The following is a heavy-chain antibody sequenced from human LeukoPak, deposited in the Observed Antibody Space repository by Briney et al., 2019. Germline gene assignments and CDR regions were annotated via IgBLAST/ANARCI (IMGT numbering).Heavy chain of an antibody. D-gene: IGHD2/OR15-2a*01. CDR1: RGSISDYY. Sequence: SETLSLTCTVSRGSISDYYWSWIRQPPGEGLEWIGYIYYSGSTNYNSSLKSRVTISLDTSKNQFSLNLNSVTAADTAVYYCARELKVGNTGYYFDYWGQGTLVTVSS. CDR2: IYYSGST. V-gene: IGHV4-59*01. CDR3: ARELKVGNTGYYFDY. J-gene: IGHJ4*02.